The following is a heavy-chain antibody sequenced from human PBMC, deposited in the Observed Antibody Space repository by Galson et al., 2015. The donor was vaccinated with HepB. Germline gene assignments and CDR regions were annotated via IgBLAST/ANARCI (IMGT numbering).Heavy chain of an antibody. CDR3: ARSEYYYDSSGQKGWGFDY. CDR1: GGSISSYY. D-gene: IGHD3-22*01. V-gene: IGHV4-59*01. Sequence: ETLSLTCTVSGGSISSYYWSWIRQPPGKGLEWIGYIYYSGSTNYNPSLKSRVTISVDTSKNQFSLKLSSVTAADTAVYYCARSEYYYDSSGQKGWGFDYWGQGTLVTVSS. CDR2: IYYSGST. J-gene: IGHJ4*02.